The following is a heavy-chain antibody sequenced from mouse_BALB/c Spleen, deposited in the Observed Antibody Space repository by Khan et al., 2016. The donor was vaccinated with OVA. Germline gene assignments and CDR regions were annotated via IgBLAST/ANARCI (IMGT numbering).Heavy chain of an antibody. CDR2: IWGGGST. CDR1: GFSLTDHG. J-gene: IGHJ4*01. CDR3: AKQIWSPYYGMDY. Sequence: VQLQEPGPGLVAPSQSLSITCTVSGFSLTDHGVSWIRQPPGKGLELLGVIWGGGSTYYNSVLKSRLSISKDNSKSQVFLKMNSLQTDDTAMYYCAKQIWSPYYGMDYWGQGTSVTVSS. V-gene: IGHV2-6-5*01. D-gene: IGHD1-1*02.